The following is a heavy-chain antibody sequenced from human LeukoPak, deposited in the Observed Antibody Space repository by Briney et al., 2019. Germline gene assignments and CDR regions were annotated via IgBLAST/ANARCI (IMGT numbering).Heavy chain of an antibody. Sequence: GSLRLSCAASGFTFSSFAMSWVRQAPGKGLEWVSGISGTGGTTYHADFVKGRFTISRDNSKNTLYLQMNSLRDEDTAVYYCAKDRQFLEHLFDYWGQGSLVAVSP. CDR1: GFTFSSFA. CDR3: AKDRQFLEHLFDY. V-gene: IGHV3-23*01. CDR2: ISGTGGTT. J-gene: IGHJ4*02. D-gene: IGHD3-3*01.